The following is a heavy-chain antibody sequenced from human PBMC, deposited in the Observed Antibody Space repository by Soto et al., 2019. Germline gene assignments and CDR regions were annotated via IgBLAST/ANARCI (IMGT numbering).Heavy chain of an antibody. V-gene: IGHV4-39*01. D-gene: IGHD1-20*01. CDR3: ARHNWRWGYFDL. J-gene: IGHJ2*01. CDR1: GGSISSSSYY. Sequence: QLQLQESGPGLVKPSETLSLTCTVSGGSISSSSYYWGWIRQPPGKGLEWIGSIYYSGSTYYNPSLKSRVTISVDTSKNPFSLKMSSVTAADTAVYYRARHNWRWGYFDLWGRGTLVTVSS. CDR2: IYYSGST.